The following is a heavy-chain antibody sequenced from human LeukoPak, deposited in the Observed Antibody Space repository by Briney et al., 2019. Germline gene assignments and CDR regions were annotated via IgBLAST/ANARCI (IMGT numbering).Heavy chain of an antibody. CDR2: ISWNSGSI. CDR3: AKGGRSGYDYVWGSYRPSYFDY. V-gene: IGHV3-9*01. D-gene: IGHD3-16*02. Sequence: GGSLRLSCAASGFTFDDYAMHWVRQAPGKGLEWVSGISWNSGSIGYADSVKGRFTISRDNAKNSLYLQMNSLRAEDTAVYYCAKGGRSGYDYVWGSYRPSYFDYWGQGTLVTVSS. J-gene: IGHJ4*02. CDR1: GFTFDDYA.